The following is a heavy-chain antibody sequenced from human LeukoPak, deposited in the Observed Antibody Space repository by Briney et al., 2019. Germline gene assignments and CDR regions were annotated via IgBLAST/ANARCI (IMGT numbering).Heavy chain of an antibody. J-gene: IGHJ4*02. D-gene: IGHD5-24*01. Sequence: PGGSLRLSCAASGFTFSSYSMNWVRQAPGKGLEWVSSISSSSSYIYYADSVKGRFTISRDNAKNSLYLQMNSLRAEDTAVYYCAREGSKNGYNFPIDYWGQGTLVTVSS. CDR2: ISSSSSYI. V-gene: IGHV3-21*01. CDR3: AREGSKNGYNFPIDY. CDR1: GFTFSSYS.